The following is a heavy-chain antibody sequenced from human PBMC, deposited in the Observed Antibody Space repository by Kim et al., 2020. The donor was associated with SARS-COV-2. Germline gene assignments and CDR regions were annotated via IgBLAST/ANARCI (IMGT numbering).Heavy chain of an antibody. CDR1: GFTFSSYG. D-gene: IGHD6-19*01. CDR2: ISYDGSNK. Sequence: GGSLRLSCAASGFTFSSYGMHWVRQAPGKGLEWVAVISYDGSNKYYADSVKGRFTISRDNSKNTLYLQMNSLRAEDTAVYYCARPPGDSSGWSGPFDYWGQGTLVTVSS. CDR3: ARPPGDSSGWSGPFDY. V-gene: IGHV3-33*05. J-gene: IGHJ4*02.